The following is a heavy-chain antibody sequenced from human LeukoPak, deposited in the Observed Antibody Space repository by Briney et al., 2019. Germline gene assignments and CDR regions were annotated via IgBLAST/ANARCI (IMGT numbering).Heavy chain of an antibody. J-gene: IGHJ4*02. CDR2: ISAYNGNT. CDR3: ARSSALNDYGDI. D-gene: IGHD4-17*01. Sequence: ASVKVSCKASGYTFTSYYLHWVRQAPGQGLEWMGWISAYNGNTNYAQKLQGRVTMTTDTSTSTAYMELRSLRSDDTAVYYCARSSALNDYGDIWGQGTLVTVSS. V-gene: IGHV1-18*04. CDR1: GYTFTSYY.